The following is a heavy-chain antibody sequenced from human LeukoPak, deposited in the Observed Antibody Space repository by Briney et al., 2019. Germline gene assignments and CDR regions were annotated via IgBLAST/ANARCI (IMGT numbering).Heavy chain of an antibody. CDR1: GFTVSSNY. Sequence: GGSLRLSGAASGFTVSSNYMSWVRQAPGKGLEWVSVIYSGGSTYYADSVKGRFTISRDNSKNTLYLQMNSLRAEDTAVYYCAREGVSWSGSYYDYWGQGTLVTVSS. CDR2: IYSGGST. V-gene: IGHV3-66*02. CDR3: AREGVSWSGSYYDY. J-gene: IGHJ4*02. D-gene: IGHD3-3*01.